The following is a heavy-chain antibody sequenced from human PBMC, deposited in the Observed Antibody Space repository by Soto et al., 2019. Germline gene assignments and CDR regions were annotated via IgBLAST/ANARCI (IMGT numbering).Heavy chain of an antibody. D-gene: IGHD5-12*01. J-gene: IGHJ4*02. Sequence: QVQLQESGPGLVKPSGTLSLTCAVSSDSITSSNWWSWVRQSPGKGLVWIGEVSHSGSTNYIPSLKSRVTISVDKSRNQFSLRLNSVTAADTAVYYCARNRYGGYDFDYWGQGTLVTVSS. CDR2: VSHSGST. CDR1: SDSITSSNW. CDR3: ARNRYGGYDFDY. V-gene: IGHV4-4*02.